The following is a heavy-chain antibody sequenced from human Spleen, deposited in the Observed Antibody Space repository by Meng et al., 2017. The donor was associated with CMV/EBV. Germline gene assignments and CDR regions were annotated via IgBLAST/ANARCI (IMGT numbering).Heavy chain of an antibody. V-gene: IGHV4-59*01. CDR1: GGSITNYY. CDR2: IYYSGST. Sequence: SETLSLTCSVSGGSITNYYWSWIRQPPGKGLEWIGYIYYSGSTNYNPSLKSRITISLDTSKNQFSLKLSSATAADTAVYYCARDAGVTIYYFDYWGQGMLVTVSS. D-gene: IGHD4-11*01. J-gene: IGHJ4*02. CDR3: ARDAGVTIYYFDY.